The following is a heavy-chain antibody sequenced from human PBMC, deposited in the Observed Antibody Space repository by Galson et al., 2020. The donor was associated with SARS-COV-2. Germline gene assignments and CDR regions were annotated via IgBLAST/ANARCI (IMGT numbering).Heavy chain of an antibody. D-gene: IGHD3-22*01. CDR2: LIPFLGTP. V-gene: IGHV1-69*05. Sequence: ASVQVSCKASGRTFSNYAIRWVRQAPGQALEWMGWLIPFLGTPNYAPKSQDRVTITTDETTRTAYMELNSLKSDDTAVYYCARGHAHYDNSGYLTGWFDLWGQGSLVIVSS. CDR1: GRTFSNYA. J-gene: IGHJ5*02. CDR3: ARGHAHYDNSGYLTGWFDL.